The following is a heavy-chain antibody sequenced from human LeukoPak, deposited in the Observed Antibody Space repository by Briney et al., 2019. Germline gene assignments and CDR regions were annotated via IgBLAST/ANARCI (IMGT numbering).Heavy chain of an antibody. J-gene: IGHJ6*03. CDR3: AREGCGGGSCYDYYYYYMDV. CDR1: GFTFSSYW. Sequence: GGSLRLSCAASGFTFSSYWMHWVRRAPGKGLVWVSRINSDGSSTSYADSVKGRFTIPRDNAKNTLYMQMNSLRAEDTAVYYCAREGCGGGSCYDYYYYYMDVWGKGTTGTVSS. D-gene: IGHD2-15*01. V-gene: IGHV3-74*01. CDR2: INSDGSST.